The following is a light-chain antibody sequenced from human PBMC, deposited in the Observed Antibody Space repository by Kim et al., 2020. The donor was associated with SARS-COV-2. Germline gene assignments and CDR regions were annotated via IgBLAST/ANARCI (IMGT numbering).Light chain of an antibody. J-gene: IGKJ2*01. V-gene: IGKV1-5*03. Sequence: SASVGDRVTITCRASLNISPWLAWYQQRPGKAPKLLIYKTSNLQSGVLSRFSGIGSGTEFTLTISSLQPDDFATYYCQQYNSYSYTFGQGTKLEV. CDR3: QQYNSYSYT. CDR1: LNISPW. CDR2: KTS.